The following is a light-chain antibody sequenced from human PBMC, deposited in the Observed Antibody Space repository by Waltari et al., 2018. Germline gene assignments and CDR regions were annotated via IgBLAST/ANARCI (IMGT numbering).Light chain of an antibody. CDR3: QHHVRLPAT. J-gene: IGKJ1*01. V-gene: IGKV3-20*01. CDR2: GAS. CDR1: QNIGNY. Sequence: IVLTQPPVTLSLSPGGRPTLPCRASQNIGNYLARYQQKPGQAHRLLIYGASSRAAGIPDRFSGSGSGADFSLTISRLEPEDFAVYYCQHHVRLPATFGQGTKV.